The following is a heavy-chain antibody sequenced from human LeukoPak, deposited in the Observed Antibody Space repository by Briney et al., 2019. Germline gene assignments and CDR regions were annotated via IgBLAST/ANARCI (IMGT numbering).Heavy chain of an antibody. CDR2: ISSTSSYT. Sequence: GGSLRLSCAASGFTFSDYYMSWIRQAPGKGLEWVSYISSTSSYTNYADSVKGRFTISRVQSTNTVYLQMNSLRADDTAVYYCTKAHCSSTSCSRADNWGQGTLVTVSS. J-gene: IGHJ4*02. CDR1: GFTFSDYY. D-gene: IGHD2-2*01. CDR3: TKAHCSSTSCSRADN. V-gene: IGHV3-11*05.